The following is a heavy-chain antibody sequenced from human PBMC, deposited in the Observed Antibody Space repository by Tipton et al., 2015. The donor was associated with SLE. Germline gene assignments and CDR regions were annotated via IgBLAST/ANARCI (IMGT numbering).Heavy chain of an antibody. D-gene: IGHD1/OR15-1a*01. J-gene: IGHJ5*02. Sequence: TLSLTCVVNGGSFSAYYLGWGRQAPGKGLEWIGEIEHSGTTSYNPSLKSRVSILGDTSKNQISLKLISVAAADTAVYYCATRARTSSWFDPWGQGTLVTVSS. V-gene: IGHV4-34*01. CDR2: IEHSGTT. CDR3: ATRARTSSWFDP. CDR1: GGSFSAYY.